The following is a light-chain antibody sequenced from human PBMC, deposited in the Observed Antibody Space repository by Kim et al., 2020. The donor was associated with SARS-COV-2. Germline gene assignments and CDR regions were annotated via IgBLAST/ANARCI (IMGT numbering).Light chain of an antibody. J-gene: IGLJ3*02. Sequence: ALGQTVRLTCQGDSLRNYYATWYQQRPGQAPVLVLYGKYNRPSGIPDRFSGSASGNTASLTITGAQAEDEADYYCNSRDSSGDHVVFGGGTKLIVL. CDR1: SLRNYY. CDR2: GKY. V-gene: IGLV3-19*01. CDR3: NSRDSSGDHVV.